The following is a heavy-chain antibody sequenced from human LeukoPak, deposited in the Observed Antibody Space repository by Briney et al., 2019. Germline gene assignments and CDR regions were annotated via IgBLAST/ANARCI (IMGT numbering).Heavy chain of an antibody. V-gene: IGHV3-21*01. CDR1: GFTFSSYS. J-gene: IGHJ4*02. Sequence: GGSLRLSCAASGFTFSSYSMNWVRQAPGKGLEWVSSISSSSSYIYYADSVKGRFTISRDNSKNTLYLQMNSLRAEDTAVYYCAKSERMGIAVAGTDFFDYWGQGTLVTVSS. CDR2: ISSSSSYI. CDR3: AKSERMGIAVAGTDFFDY. D-gene: IGHD6-19*01.